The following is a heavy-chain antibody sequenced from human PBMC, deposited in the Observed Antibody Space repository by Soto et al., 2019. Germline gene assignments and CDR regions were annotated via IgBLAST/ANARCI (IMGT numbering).Heavy chain of an antibody. CDR1: GFTFSTYA. CDR2: ISKDGSNK. CDR3: AREGEYYYAD. Sequence: QVQLVESGGGVVQPGRSLRLSCAASGFTFSTYAMHWVHQAPGKGLEWVAAISKDGSNKYYADSVKGRFTASRDNSKNTRYLQLNTLRAEDTAVYYCAREGEYYYADWGQGTLVTVSS. D-gene: IGHD3-16*01. J-gene: IGHJ4*02. V-gene: IGHV3-30-3*01.